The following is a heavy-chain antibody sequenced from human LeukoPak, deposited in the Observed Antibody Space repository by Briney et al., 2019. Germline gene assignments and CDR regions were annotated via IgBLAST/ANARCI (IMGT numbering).Heavy chain of an antibody. D-gene: IGHD4-11*01. CDR3: ARSSNYYYYYYMDV. Sequence: PGGSLRLSCAASGFTFSSYVVSWVRQAPGKGLEWVSVIYSGGSTYYADSVKGRFTISRDNSKNTLYLQMNSLRAEDTAVYYCARSSNYYYYYYMDVWGKGTTVTVSS. CDR2: IYSGGST. J-gene: IGHJ6*03. CDR1: GFTFSSYV. V-gene: IGHV3-53*01.